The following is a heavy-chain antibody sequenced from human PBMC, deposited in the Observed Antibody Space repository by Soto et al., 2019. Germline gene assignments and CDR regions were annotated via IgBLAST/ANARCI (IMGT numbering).Heavy chain of an antibody. J-gene: IGHJ5*02. D-gene: IGHD3-22*01. CDR3: AIKDCFGASCYLSDWLDP. CDR1: GYKFGNDW. CDR2: FFPGASDT. V-gene: IGHV5-51*01. Sequence: PGESLKISCKGSGYKFGNDWIAWVRQMPGKGLEWLGIFFPGASDTPYGPSFQGQVTISADESPSTVYLQWMSLKTSDTATYYCAIKDCFGASCYLSDWLDPGGQGTMVTVSS.